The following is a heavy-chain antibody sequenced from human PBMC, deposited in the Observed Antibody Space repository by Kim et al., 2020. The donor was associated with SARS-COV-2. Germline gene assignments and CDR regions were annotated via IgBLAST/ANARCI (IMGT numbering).Heavy chain of an antibody. CDR2: INHGGST. V-gene: IGHV4-34*01. CDR1: GGSFSGYY. J-gene: IGHJ2*01. CDR3: ARFPTYGIAARPVRYWYFDL. Sequence: SETLSLTCAVYGGSFSGYYWSWIRQPPGKGLEWIGEINHGGSTNYNPSLKSRVTISVDTSKNQFSLKLSSVTAADTAVYYCARFPTYGIAARPVRYWYFDLWGRGTLVTVSS. D-gene: IGHD6-6*01.